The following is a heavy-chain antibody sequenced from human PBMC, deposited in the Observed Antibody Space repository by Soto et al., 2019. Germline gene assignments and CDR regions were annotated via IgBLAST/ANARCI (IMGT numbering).Heavy chain of an antibody. D-gene: IGHD5-12*01. CDR2: IFSSGRT. CDR3: AREGSYSAYNFAHGIQLWSFDF. CDR1: GGSINTFY. J-gene: IGHJ4*02. V-gene: IGHV4-4*07. Sequence: SETLSLTCTVSGGSINTFYWSWVRQPAGKGLEWIGRIFSSGRTSFNPSLESRVAMSVDPSKNHFSLNLSSVTAADMAVYSCAREGSYSAYNFAHGIQLWSFDFWGQGALVTVS.